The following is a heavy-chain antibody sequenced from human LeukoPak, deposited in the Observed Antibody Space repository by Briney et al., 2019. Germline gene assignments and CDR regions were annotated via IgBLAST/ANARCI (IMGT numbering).Heavy chain of an antibody. V-gene: IGHV3-74*01. CDR3: ARTGHSSGYYSPDY. D-gene: IGHD3-22*01. CDR2: INNDGRRT. CDR1: GFTFSNYW. Sequence: PGGSLRLSCAASGFTFSNYWMHWVRQGPGKGLGWISLINNDGRRTNYADSVKGRFTISRDNAKNTLYLQMNSLRAEDTAVYYCARTGHSSGYYSPDYWGQGTLVTVSS. J-gene: IGHJ4*02.